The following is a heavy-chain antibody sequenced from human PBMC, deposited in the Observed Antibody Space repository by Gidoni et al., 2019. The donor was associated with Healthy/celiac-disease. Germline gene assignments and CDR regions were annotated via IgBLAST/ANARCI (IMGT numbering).Heavy chain of an antibody. CDR3: AKDPLGSSAHTLRYFDY. Sequence: EVQLLESGGGLVQPGGSLRLSCAASGFTFSRYAMSWVRQAPGKGLEWVSAISGSGGSTYYADSVKGRFTISRDNSKNTLYLQMNSLRAEDTAVYYCAKDPLGSSAHTLRYFDYWGQGTLVTVSS. D-gene: IGHD2-2*01. CDR1: GFTFSRYA. CDR2: ISGSGGST. V-gene: IGHV3-23*01. J-gene: IGHJ4*02.